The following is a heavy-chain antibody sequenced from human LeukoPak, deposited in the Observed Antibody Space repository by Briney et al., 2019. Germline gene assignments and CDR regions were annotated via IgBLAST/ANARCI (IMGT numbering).Heavy chain of an antibody. Sequence: GESLKISCKGSGYSFTSYWIGWVRQMPGKGLEWMGIIYPGDSDTRHSPSFQGQVTISADKSISTAYLQWSSLKASDTAMYYCARHVYCSGGSCYPRPYYFDYWGQGTLVTVSS. CDR2: IYPGDSDT. CDR1: GYSFTSYW. J-gene: IGHJ4*02. D-gene: IGHD2-15*01. V-gene: IGHV5-51*01. CDR3: ARHVYCSGGSCYPRPYYFDY.